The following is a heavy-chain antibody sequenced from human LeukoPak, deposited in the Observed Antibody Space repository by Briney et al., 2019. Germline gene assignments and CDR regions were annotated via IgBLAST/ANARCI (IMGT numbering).Heavy chain of an antibody. CDR2: IYYSGST. J-gene: IGHJ4*02. CDR1: GGSISSSSYY. D-gene: IGHD6-13*01. Sequence: SETLSLTCTVSGGSISSSSYYWGWIRQPPGKGLEWIGSIYYSGSTYYNPSLKSRVTISVDTSKNQFSLKLSPVTAVDTAVYYCARSDPRYSSSWPEWGQGTLVTVSS. CDR3: ARSDPRYSSSWPE. V-gene: IGHV4-39*01.